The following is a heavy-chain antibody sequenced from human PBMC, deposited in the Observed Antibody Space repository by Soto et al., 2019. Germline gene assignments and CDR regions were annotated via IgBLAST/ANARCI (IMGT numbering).Heavy chain of an antibody. D-gene: IGHD1-1*01. V-gene: IGHV4-34*01. CDR3: ARGGLERRPYYYYYGMDV. CDR2: INHSGST. J-gene: IGHJ6*02. CDR1: GGSFSGYY. Sequence: SETLSLTCAVYGGSFSGYYWSWIRQPPGKGLEWIGEINHSGSTNYNPSLKSRVTISVDTSKNQFSLKLSSVTAADTAVYYCARGGLERRPYYYYYGMDVWGQGTTVTVSS.